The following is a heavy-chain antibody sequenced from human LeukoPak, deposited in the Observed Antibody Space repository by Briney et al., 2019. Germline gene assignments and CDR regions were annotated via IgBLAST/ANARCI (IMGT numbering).Heavy chain of an antibody. Sequence: SETLSLTCTVSGGSISSYYWSWIRQPPGKGLEWIGYIYYSGSTNYNPSLKSRVTISVDTSKNHFSLKLSSVTAADTAVYYCASNYYDSSGYPSLGYWGQGTLVTVSS. V-gene: IGHV4-59*01. CDR1: GGSISSYY. CDR3: ASNYYDSSGYPSLGY. CDR2: IYYSGST. D-gene: IGHD3-22*01. J-gene: IGHJ4*02.